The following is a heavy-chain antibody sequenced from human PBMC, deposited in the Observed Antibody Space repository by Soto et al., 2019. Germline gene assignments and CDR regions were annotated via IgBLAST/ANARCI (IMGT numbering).Heavy chain of an antibody. CDR1: GFTFSSYA. D-gene: IGHD2-2*01. Sequence: GGSLRLSCAASGFTFSSYAMHWVRQAPGKGLEWVAVISYDGSNKCYADSVKGRFTISRDNSKNTLYLQMNSLRAEDTAVYYCARDSIRALDYWGQGTLVTVSS. J-gene: IGHJ4*02. V-gene: IGHV3-30-3*01. CDR2: ISYDGSNK. CDR3: ARDSIRALDY.